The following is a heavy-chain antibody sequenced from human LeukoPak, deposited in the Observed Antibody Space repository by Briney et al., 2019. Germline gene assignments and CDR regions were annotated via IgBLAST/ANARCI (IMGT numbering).Heavy chain of an antibody. CDR1: GFTFSTYG. CDR3: ARDQGCTSTNCYSLFFHY. D-gene: IGHD2-2*01. J-gene: IGHJ4*02. CDR2: IWYDGSNK. V-gene: IGHV3-33*01. Sequence: PGGSLRLSCAASGFTFSTYGMHWVRQAPGKGLEWVALIWYDGSNKYYADSVKGRFTISRDNSKNMLYLQMNSLRAEDTAVYNCARDQGCTSTNCYSLFFHYWGQGTLVTVSS.